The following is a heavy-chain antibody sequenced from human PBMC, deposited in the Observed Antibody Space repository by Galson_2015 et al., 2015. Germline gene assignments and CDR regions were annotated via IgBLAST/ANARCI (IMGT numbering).Heavy chain of an antibody. D-gene: IGHD4-17*01. Sequence: SIRLSCAASGFTFSSYAMCWVRQAPGQGLEWVSSISSSSSYIYYADSVKGRFTISRDNAKNSLYLQMNSLRAEDTAVYYCARDTVTTDVGVANYAVEIWGQGTMVTVSS. CDR1: GFTFSSYA. V-gene: IGHV3-21*01. CDR2: ISSSSSYI. J-gene: IGHJ3*02. CDR3: ARDTVTTDVGVANYAVEI.